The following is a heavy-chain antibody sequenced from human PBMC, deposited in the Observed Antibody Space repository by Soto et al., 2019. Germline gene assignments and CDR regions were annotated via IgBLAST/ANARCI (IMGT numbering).Heavy chain of an antibody. Sequence: GGSLRLSCAASGFTFSNAWMSWVRQAPGKGLEWVGRIKSKTDGGTTDYAAPVKGRFTISRDDSKNTLYLQMNSLKTEDTAVYYCTTGFCSSTSCPDYFTVTPPRVYYYYSYMDVWGKGTTVTFPS. J-gene: IGHJ6*03. D-gene: IGHD2-2*01. CDR2: IKSKTDGGTT. V-gene: IGHV3-15*01. CDR1: GFTFSNAW. CDR3: TTGFCSSTSCPDYFTVTPPRVYYYYSYMDV.